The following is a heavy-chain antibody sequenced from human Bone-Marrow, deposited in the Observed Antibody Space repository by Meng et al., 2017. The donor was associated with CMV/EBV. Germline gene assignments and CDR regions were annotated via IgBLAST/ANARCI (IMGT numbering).Heavy chain of an antibody. CDR2: IKHDGSEK. V-gene: IGHV3-7*01. D-gene: IGHD3-16*02. CDR1: GFTFSSYW. J-gene: IGHJ4*02. Sequence: GESLKISCAASGFTFSSYWMSWVRQAPGKGLEWVANIKHDGSEKYYVDSVKGRFTISRDNAKNSLYLQMNSLRAEDTAVYYCARDPKRGLGSYHEWGQGPLVTVSS. CDR3: ARDPKRGLGSYHE.